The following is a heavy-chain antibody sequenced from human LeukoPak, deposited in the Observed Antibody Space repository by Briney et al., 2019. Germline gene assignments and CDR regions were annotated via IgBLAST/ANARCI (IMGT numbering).Heavy chain of an antibody. CDR2: IIPIFGTA. J-gene: IGHJ4*02. CDR3: ARATTVTTVGGEDY. CDR1: GGTFSSYA. Sequence: ASVKVSCKASGGTFSSYAISWVRQDPGQGLEWMGGIIPIFGTANYAQKFQGRVTITTYESTGYAYMELSSLRSEDTAVYYCARATTVTTVGGEDYWGQGTLVTVSS. V-gene: IGHV1-69*05. D-gene: IGHD4-17*01.